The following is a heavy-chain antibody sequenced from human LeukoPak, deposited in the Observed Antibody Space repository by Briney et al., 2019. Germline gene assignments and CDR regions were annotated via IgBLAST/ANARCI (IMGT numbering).Heavy chain of an antibody. CDR1: GFTFSSYG. CDR2: IWYDRSNK. Sequence: GGSLRLSCAASGFTFSSYGMHWVRQAPGKGLEWVAVIWYDRSNKYYADSVKGRFTISRDNSKNTLYLQMNSLRAEDTAVYYCARDRYSSSWYFDYWGQGTLVTVSS. J-gene: IGHJ4*02. CDR3: ARDRYSSSWYFDY. D-gene: IGHD6-13*01. V-gene: IGHV3-33*01.